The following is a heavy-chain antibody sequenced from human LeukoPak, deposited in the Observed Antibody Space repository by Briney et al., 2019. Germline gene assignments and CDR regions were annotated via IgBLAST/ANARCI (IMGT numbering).Heavy chain of an antibody. Sequence: GGSLRLSCAASGFTFSSYAMSWVRQAPGKGLEWVSAISGSGGSTYYADSVKGWFTISRDNSKNTLYPQMNSLRAEDTAVYYCAKDLFGYSSSSYGMDVWGQGTTVTVSS. CDR3: AKDLFGYSSSSYGMDV. J-gene: IGHJ6*02. V-gene: IGHV3-23*01. D-gene: IGHD6-13*01. CDR1: GFTFSSYA. CDR2: ISGSGGST.